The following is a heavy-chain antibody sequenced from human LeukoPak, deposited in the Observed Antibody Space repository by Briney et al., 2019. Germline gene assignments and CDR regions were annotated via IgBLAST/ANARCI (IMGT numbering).Heavy chain of an antibody. D-gene: IGHD5-18*01. V-gene: IGHV4-61*03. CDR3: ARGPGGYSYGYYFDY. J-gene: IGHJ4*02. CDR2: FYYSGST. CDR1: GGSISSSSYY. Sequence: SETLSLTCTVSGGSISSSSYYWGWIRQPPGKGLEWIGFFYYSGSTNYNPSLKSRVTISVDTSKNHFSLKLSSVTAADTAVYYCARGPGGYSYGYYFDYWGQGTLVTVSS.